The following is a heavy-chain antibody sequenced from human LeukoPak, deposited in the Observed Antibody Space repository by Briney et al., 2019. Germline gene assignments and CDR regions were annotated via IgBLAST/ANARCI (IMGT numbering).Heavy chain of an antibody. D-gene: IGHD2-2*01. J-gene: IGHJ6*03. CDR3: ARKGIVVETDYYYYYMDV. CDR1: GFTFSSYA. V-gene: IGHV3-23*01. CDR2: ISGSGGST. Sequence: PGGSLRLSCAASGFTFSSYAMSWVRQAPGKGLEWVSAISGSGGSTYYADSVKGRFTISRDNSKNTLYLQMNSLRAEDTAVYYCARKGIVVETDYYYYYMDVWGKGTTVTVSS.